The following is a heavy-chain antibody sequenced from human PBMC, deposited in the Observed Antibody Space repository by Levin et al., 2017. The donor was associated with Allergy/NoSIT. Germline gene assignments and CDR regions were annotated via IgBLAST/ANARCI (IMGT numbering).Heavy chain of an antibody. CDR2: ISNNGDST. CDR1: GFTFSKNA. J-gene: IGHJ3*01. Sequence: GGSLRLSCTASGFTFSKNAMHWVRQAPGKGLEYVSTISNNGDSTSYADPVKGRFTISRDNSKNTLYLQMSSLRPEDTAVYFCVKDQRVCNSASCYYGDAFDFWGQGTTATVSS. D-gene: IGHD2-2*01. V-gene: IGHV3-64D*06. CDR3: VKDQRVCNSASCYYGDAFDF.